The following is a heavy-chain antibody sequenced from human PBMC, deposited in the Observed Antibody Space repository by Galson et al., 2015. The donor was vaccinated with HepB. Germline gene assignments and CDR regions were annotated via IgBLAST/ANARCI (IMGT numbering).Heavy chain of an antibody. CDR2: ISSSSSTI. Sequence: SLRLSCAASGFTFSSYSMNWVRQAPGKGLEWVSYISSSSSTIYYADSVKGRFTISRDNAKNSLYLQMNSLRDEDTAVYYCASEPYSSSWYFGYYYGMDVWGQGTTVTVSS. CDR3: ASEPYSSSWYFGYYYGMDV. V-gene: IGHV3-48*02. J-gene: IGHJ6*02. CDR1: GFTFSSYS. D-gene: IGHD6-13*01.